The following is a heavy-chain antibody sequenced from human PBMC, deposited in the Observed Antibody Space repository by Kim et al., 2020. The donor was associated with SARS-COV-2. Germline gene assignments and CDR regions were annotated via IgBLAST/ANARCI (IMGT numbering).Heavy chain of an antibody. D-gene: IGHD3-10*01. Sequence: LKSRVTISVDTSKNPFSLKLSSVPAADTAVYYCARLDPPITMVRGNWFDPWGQGTLVTVSS. J-gene: IGHJ5*02. CDR3: ARLDPPITMVRGNWFDP. V-gene: IGHV4-34*01.